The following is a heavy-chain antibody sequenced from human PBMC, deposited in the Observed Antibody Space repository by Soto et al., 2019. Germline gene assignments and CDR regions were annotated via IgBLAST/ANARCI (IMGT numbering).Heavy chain of an antibody. Sequence: QVQVVQSGAEVKKPESSVKVSCKPSGGTFNTYTVNWVRLAPGHGREWMGRFIPILDMANYAQKFQDRVTITADRSTFTAYMELNSLTSDYTAVYYCAITYCRDNSCPRDFDFWGPGTRVTVSS. V-gene: IGHV1-69*02. J-gene: IGHJ4*02. CDR2: FIPILDMA. D-gene: IGHD2-21*01. CDR3: AITYCRDNSCPRDFDF. CDR1: GGTFNTYT.